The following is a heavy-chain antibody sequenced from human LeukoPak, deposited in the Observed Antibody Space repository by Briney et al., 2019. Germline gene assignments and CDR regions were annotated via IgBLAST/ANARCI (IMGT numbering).Heavy chain of an antibody. CDR1: GSTFSDYY. CDR2: ISSSGSTI. V-gene: IGHV3-11*01. D-gene: IGHD6-19*01. CDR3: AGGDRNGWYFYY. Sequence: GGSLRLSCAASGSTFSDYYMSWIRQAPGKGLEWVSYISSSGSTIYYADSVKGRFTISRDNAKNSLYLQMNSLRAEDTALYLCAGGDRNGWYFYYWGQGTLVTVSS. J-gene: IGHJ4*02.